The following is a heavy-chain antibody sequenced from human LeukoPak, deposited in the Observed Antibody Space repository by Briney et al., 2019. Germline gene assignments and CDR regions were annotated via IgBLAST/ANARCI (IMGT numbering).Heavy chain of an antibody. Sequence: ASVKVSCKASGYTFTGYYMHWVRQAPGQGLEWMGWINPNSGGTNYAQKFQGRVTMTRDTSISTAYMELSRLRSDDTAVYYCAGTGPYYYDSSGYYEPYYFDYWGQGTLVTVSS. CDR2: INPNSGGT. V-gene: IGHV1-2*02. CDR1: GYTFTGYY. CDR3: AGTGPYYYDSSGYYEPYYFDY. D-gene: IGHD3-22*01. J-gene: IGHJ4*02.